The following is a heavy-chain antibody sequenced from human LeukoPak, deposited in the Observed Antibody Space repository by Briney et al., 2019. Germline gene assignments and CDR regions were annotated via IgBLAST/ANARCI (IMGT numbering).Heavy chain of an antibody. V-gene: IGHV3-33*01. CDR2: IWYDRSNK. J-gene: IGHJ4*02. Sequence: GGSLRLSCAASGFTFSSYGMHWVRQAPGKGLEWVAVIWYDRSNKYYADSVKGRFTISRDNSKNTLYLQMNSLRAEDTAVYYCARDGAVAGYFDYWGQGTLVTVSS. CDR1: GFTFSSYG. D-gene: IGHD6-19*01. CDR3: ARDGAVAGYFDY.